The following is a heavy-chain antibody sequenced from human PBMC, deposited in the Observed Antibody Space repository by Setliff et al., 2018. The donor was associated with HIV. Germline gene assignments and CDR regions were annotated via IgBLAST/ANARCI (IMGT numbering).Heavy chain of an antibody. CDR1: GYTFTDYA. V-gene: IGHV1-3*04. Sequence: GASVKVSCKASGYTFTDYAIHWLRQAPGPRPECMGWVDTARGQPTYSKNFQGRVTFSADRATNTVYLELTNLKSQDAAVYFCARDGPPFTVTMLDSWGQGTLVTVSS. CDR3: ARDGPPFTVTMLDS. CDR2: VDTARGQP. J-gene: IGHJ4*02. D-gene: IGHD4-17*01.